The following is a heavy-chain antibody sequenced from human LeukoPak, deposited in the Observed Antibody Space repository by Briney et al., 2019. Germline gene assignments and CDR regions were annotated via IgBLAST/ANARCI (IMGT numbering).Heavy chain of an antibody. J-gene: IGHJ4*02. CDR1: GFTFSTYG. Sequence: GGSLRLSCAASGFTFSTYGMNWVRQAPGKGLGWVSSISSGGTYLNYADSVKGRFTISRDNAKNSLYLQMNSLRAEDTAVYYCACVTSPYYFDSWGQGTLVTVSS. CDR2: ISSGGTYL. CDR3: ACVTSPYYFDS. V-gene: IGHV3-21*01. D-gene: IGHD2-2*01.